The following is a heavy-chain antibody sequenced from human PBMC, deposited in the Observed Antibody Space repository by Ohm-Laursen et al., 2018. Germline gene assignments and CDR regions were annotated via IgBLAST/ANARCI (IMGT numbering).Heavy chain of an antibody. Sequence: SLRLSCAASGFTFSSYEMNWVRQAPGKGLEWVSYISSSGSTIHYADSVKGRFTISRDNSKKTLYLQMDSLRAEDTAVYYCAKGLRLSEWPVDYYYYTMDVWGQGTTVSVSS. CDR2: ISSSGSTI. CDR3: AKGLRLSEWPVDYYYYTMDV. V-gene: IGHV3-48*03. J-gene: IGHJ6*02. D-gene: IGHD3-3*01. CDR1: GFTFSSYE.